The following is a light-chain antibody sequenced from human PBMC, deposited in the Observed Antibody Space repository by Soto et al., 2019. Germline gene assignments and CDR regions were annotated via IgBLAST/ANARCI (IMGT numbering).Light chain of an antibody. J-gene: IGKJ3*01. CDR2: KAS. CDR1: QSISSW. Sequence: DIQMTQSPSTLSASVGDRVTITCRASQSISSWLAWYQQKPGKAPNLLIYKASSLETGVPSRFSGSGSGTEFTLTISRLQPDDFATYYCQQYNSYPFTFGPGTKVDIK. CDR3: QQYNSYPFT. V-gene: IGKV1-5*03.